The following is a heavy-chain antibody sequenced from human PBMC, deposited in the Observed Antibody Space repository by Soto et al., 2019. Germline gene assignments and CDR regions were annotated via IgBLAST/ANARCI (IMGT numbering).Heavy chain of an antibody. V-gene: IGHV1-8*01. J-gene: IGHJ4*02. D-gene: IGHD3-16*02. CDR3: VRGRVMITFGVVIVIDF. CDR2: INPNTGYT. CDR1: GYTFTSYD. Sequence: QVQLVQSGAAMKKPRASVKVSCKASGYTFTSYDINWVRQATGQGLEWMGWINPNTGYTDYAQKFQDRVTMTGNTSITTAYMELSSLRSEDTAVYYCVRGRVMITFGVVIVIDFWGQGSPVTVSS.